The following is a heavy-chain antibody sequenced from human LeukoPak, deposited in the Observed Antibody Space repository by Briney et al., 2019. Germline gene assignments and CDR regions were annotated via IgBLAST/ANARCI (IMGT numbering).Heavy chain of an antibody. CDR3: ANSRGYIYGIDY. CDR1: GYSFTNYW. V-gene: IGHV5-51*01. CDR2: IYPGDSEK. Sequence: GESLKISCKGSGYSFTNYWIGWVRQMPGKGLEWMGFIYPGDSEKRYSPSFHGQVTLSVDKSISTAYLQWSSLKASDTAMYYCANSRGYIYGIDYWGQGTLVTVSS. J-gene: IGHJ4*02. D-gene: IGHD5-18*01.